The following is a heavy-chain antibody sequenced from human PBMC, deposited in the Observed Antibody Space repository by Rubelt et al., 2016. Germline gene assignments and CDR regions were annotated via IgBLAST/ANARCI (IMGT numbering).Heavy chain of an antibody. Sequence: EVQLLESGGGLVQPGGSLRLSCAASGFTFSSYSMDWVRQVPGKGLEWISYISGGMETIYYADSVRGRFTISRDNAKNSLYLQMDSLRAEDTAVYYCARGYLSNSFDQWGQGTLVTASS. CDR1: GFTFSSYS. D-gene: IGHD4-11*01. CDR3: ARGYLSNSFDQ. V-gene: IGHV3-48*04. J-gene: IGHJ4*02. CDR2: ISGGMETI.